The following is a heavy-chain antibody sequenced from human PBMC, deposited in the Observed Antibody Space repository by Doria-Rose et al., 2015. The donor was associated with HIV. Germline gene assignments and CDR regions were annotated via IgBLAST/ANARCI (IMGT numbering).Heavy chain of an antibody. Sequence: SGPVLVKPTETLTLTCTVSGVSLSSPGMGVSWIRQPPGKALEWLAIIFSDDERSYNPSLKSRLTISRCTSKSQVVLTMTDMDPVDTATYYCARIKSSRWYHKYYFDFWGQGTLVIVSA. CDR3: ARIKSSRWYHKYYFDF. CDR1: GVSLSSPGMG. J-gene: IGHJ4*02. CDR2: IFSDDER. V-gene: IGHV2-26*01. D-gene: IGHD6-13*01.